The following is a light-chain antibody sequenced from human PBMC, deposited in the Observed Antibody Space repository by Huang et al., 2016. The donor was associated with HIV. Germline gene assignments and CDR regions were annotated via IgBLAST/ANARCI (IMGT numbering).Light chain of an antibody. CDR1: QSVMNF. V-gene: IGKV3-11*01. CDR2: DAS. Sequence: EIVLTQSPVTLSMSPGERATLSYRASQSVMNFLAWYQQTPGQAPRLVIYDASNRATGIPARFSGSGSGTDFNLTISSLEPEDFAVYYCQQRNKWPLTFGPGTKVDIK. CDR3: QQRNKWPLT. J-gene: IGKJ3*01.